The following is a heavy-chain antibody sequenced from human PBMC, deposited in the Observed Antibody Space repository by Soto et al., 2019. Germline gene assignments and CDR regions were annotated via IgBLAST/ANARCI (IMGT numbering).Heavy chain of an antibody. V-gene: IGHV3-15*01. J-gene: IGHJ3*02. CDR3: TTGAYDYIWGSYAPAFDI. CDR1: GFTFSNAW. D-gene: IGHD3-16*01. CDR2: IKSKTDGGTT. Sequence: GGSLRLSCAASGFTFSNAWMSWVRQAPGKGLEWVGRIKSKTDGGTTDYAAPVKGRFTISRDDSKNTLYLQMNSLKTEDTAVYYCTTGAYDYIWGSYAPAFDIWGQGTMVTVSS.